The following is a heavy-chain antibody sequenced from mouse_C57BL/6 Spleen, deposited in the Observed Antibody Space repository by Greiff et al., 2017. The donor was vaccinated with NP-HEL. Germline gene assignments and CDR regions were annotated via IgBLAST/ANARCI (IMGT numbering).Heavy chain of an antibody. CDR1: GFTFSSYA. Sequence: EVMLVESGGGLVKPGGSLKLSCAASGFTFSSYAMSWVRQTPEKRLECVATISDGGSYTYYPDNVKGRFTISRDNAKNNLYLQMSHLKSEDTAMYYCARDLLRLGYAMDYWGQGTSVTVSS. CDR3: ARDLLRLGYAMDY. J-gene: IGHJ4*01. V-gene: IGHV5-4*01. CDR2: ISDGGSYT. D-gene: IGHD2-4*01.